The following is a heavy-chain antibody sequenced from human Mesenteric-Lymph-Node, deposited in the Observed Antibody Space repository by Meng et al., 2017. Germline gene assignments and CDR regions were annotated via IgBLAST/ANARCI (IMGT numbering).Heavy chain of an antibody. V-gene: IGHV3-30*07. Sequence: GGSLRLSCAASGFTFSSYAMHWVRQAPGKGLEWVAVISYDGSNKYYADSVKGRFTISRDNAKNSLYLQMNSLRVEDTAVYYCARYGRVDYWGQGTRVT. CDR1: GFTFSSYA. CDR3: ARYGRVDY. J-gene: IGHJ4*02. D-gene: IGHD2-15*01. CDR2: ISYDGSNK.